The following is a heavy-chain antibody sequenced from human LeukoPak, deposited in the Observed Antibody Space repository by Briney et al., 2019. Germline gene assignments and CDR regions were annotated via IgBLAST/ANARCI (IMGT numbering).Heavy chain of an antibody. CDR1: GFMFSGYV. Sequence: PGGSLRLSCVASGFMFSGYVMKWVRQAPGKGLEWVSTISMSSSYMYYADSVRGRFTISRDNAKNSLYLQMTSLRAEDAAVYYCAREDYSSGNPTIDHWGQGTLVTVSS. CDR3: AREDYSSGNPTIDH. J-gene: IGHJ4*02. CDR2: ISMSSSYM. V-gene: IGHV3-21*01. D-gene: IGHD3-10*01.